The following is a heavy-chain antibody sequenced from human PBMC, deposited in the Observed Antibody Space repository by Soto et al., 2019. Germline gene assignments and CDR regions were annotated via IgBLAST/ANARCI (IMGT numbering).Heavy chain of an antibody. CDR2: IYWDDDK. CDR3: GHSGDSIFTGYYGY. CDR1: GFSLSTSGVG. Sequence: QITLKESGPTLVKPTQTLTLTCTFSGFSLSTSGVGVGWIRQPPGKALEWLALIYWDDDKRYSPSLKSRLTIPQEHSKNQGVLKMTNIDPVDTAQYYCGHSGDSIFTGYYGYWGQGTLVTVSS. V-gene: IGHV2-5*02. D-gene: IGHD3-9*01. J-gene: IGHJ4*02.